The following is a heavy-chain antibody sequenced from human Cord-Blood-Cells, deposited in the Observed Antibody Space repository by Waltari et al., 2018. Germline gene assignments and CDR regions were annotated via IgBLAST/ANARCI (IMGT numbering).Heavy chain of an antibody. D-gene: IGHD1-26*01. CDR3: ARWELLDY. CDR1: GFTFSSSW. V-gene: IGHV3-7*01. CDR2: IKQDGSEK. J-gene: IGHJ4*02. Sequence: EVQLVESGGGLVQPGGSLRLPCAASGFTFSSSWMSWVHQAPGKGLEWVANIKQDGSEKYYVDSVKGRFTISRDNAKNSLYLQMNSLRAEDTAVYYCARWELLDYWGQGTLVTVSS.